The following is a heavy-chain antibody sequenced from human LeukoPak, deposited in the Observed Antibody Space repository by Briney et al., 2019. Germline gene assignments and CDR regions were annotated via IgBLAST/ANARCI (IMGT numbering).Heavy chain of an antibody. D-gene: IGHD5-24*01. CDR3: ARDRNWATRNWYFDL. CDR1: GLTVSSNY. V-gene: IGHV3-53*01. CDR2: IYSGGTT. J-gene: IGHJ2*01. Sequence: GGSLRLSCAASGLTVSSNYMSWVRQAPGKGLEWVSVIYSGGTTYYADSVKGRFTISRDNSKNTLYLQMNSLRAEDTAIYYCARDRNWATRNWYFDLWGRGTLVTVSS.